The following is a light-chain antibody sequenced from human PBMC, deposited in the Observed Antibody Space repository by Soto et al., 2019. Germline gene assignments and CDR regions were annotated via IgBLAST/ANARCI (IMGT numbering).Light chain of an antibody. CDR1: SSNIGSNT. CDR3: ATWDDSLNNVI. J-gene: IGLJ2*01. CDR2: SND. Sequence: QPVLTQSPSASGSSGQKVSISCSGSSSNIGSNTVNWYQLVPGTAPKLLIYSNDQRPSAVPGRFSGSKSGTSASLTISGLHSEDEADYYCATWDDSLNNVIFGGGTKL. V-gene: IGLV1-44*01.